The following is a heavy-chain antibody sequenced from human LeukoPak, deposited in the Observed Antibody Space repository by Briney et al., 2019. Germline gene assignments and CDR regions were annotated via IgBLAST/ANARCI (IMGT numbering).Heavy chain of an antibody. J-gene: IGHJ2*01. V-gene: IGHV3-23*01. Sequence: GGSLSLSCAASGFTFSSYDMSWVRQAPGKGLEWVSASGGDGGSTYADSVKGRFTISRDSSKNTLYLQMNSLRAEDTATYYCAKALNYWYFDLWGRGNLVTVSS. CDR1: GFTFSSYD. CDR3: AKALNYWYFDL. CDR2: SGGDGGST.